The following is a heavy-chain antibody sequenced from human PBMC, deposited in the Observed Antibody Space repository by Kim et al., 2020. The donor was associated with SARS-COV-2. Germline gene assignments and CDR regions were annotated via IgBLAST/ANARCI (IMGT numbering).Heavy chain of an antibody. D-gene: IGHD3-10*01. CDR3: ARDPTSVTMVRGVIITYYFDY. V-gene: IGHV3-30*01. J-gene: IGHJ4*02. Sequence: FTISRENAKNTLYMQMNSLRAEDTAVYYCARDPTSVTMVRGVIITYYFDYWGQGTLVTVSS.